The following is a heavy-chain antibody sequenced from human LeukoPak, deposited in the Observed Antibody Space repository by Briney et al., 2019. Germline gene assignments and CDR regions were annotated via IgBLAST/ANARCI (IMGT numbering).Heavy chain of an antibody. CDR2: ISGSGGST. CDR3: ASSIAAAPYYFDY. D-gene: IGHD6-13*01. CDR1: GFTFSSYA. V-gene: IGHV3-23*01. Sequence: GASLRLSCAASGFTFSSYAMSWVRQAPGKGLEWVSAISGSGGSTYYADSVKGRFTISRDNSKNTLYLQMNSLRAEDTAVYYCASSIAAAPYYFDYWGQGTLVTVSS. J-gene: IGHJ4*02.